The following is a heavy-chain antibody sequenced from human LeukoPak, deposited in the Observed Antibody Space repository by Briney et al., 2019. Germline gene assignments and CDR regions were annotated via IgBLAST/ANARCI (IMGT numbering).Heavy chain of an antibody. CDR3: AKIIVVLPSTISNPYHFDY. D-gene: IGHD2-2*02. CDR1: GFTFSSYW. V-gene: IGHV3-74*01. CDR2: IKGDERST. Sequence: SGGSLRLSCAASGFTFSSYWLRWVRQAPGKGLVWVSRIKGDERSTNYADSVKDRFTISRDNAKNTVYLEMNSLRAEDTAVYYCAKIIVVLPSTISNPYHFDYWGQGTLVTVSS. J-gene: IGHJ4*02.